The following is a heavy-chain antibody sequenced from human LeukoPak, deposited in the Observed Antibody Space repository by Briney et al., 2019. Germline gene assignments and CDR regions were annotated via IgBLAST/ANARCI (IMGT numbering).Heavy chain of an antibody. CDR2: FSGGST. D-gene: IGHD1-26*01. Sequence: GGTLRLSCVASGFTFTNYGMNWVRQTPGKGLEWVSGFSGGSTYYTDSVKGRFTISRDNSKNTLYLQMNSLRAEDTAVYYCAKDRSAIVGAIIDYWGQGTLVTVSS. CDR3: AKDRSAIVGAIIDY. CDR1: GFTFTNYG. V-gene: IGHV3-23*01. J-gene: IGHJ4*02.